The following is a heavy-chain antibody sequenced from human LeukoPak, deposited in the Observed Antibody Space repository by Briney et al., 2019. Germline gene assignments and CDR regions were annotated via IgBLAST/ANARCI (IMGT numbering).Heavy chain of an antibody. CDR1: GGSISSSSYY. J-gene: IGHJ4*02. Sequence: SETLSLTCTDSGGSISSSSYYWGWIRQPPGKGLEWIGSIYYSGSTYYNPSLKSRVTISVDTSKNQFSLKLSSVTAADTAVYYCARDTHWGFLDYWGQGTLVTVSS. CDR3: ARDTHWGFLDY. V-gene: IGHV4-39*07. CDR2: IYYSGST. D-gene: IGHD7-27*01.